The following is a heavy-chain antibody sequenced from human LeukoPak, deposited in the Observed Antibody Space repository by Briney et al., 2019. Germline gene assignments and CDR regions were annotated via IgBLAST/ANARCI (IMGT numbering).Heavy chain of an antibody. CDR3: ARHYTLVTAPGAYYMDV. CDR2: IYHTGTT. D-gene: IGHD6-13*01. J-gene: IGHJ6*03. Sequence: PSETRSLTCSVSGGSISSSTYFWGWIRQPPGKGLEWIGTIYHTGTTYYNPSLQSRVTISVDTSKNQFSLNLSSVTATDTAVYFCARHYTLVTAPGAYYMDVWGKGTTVTVSS. CDR1: GGSISSSTYF. V-gene: IGHV4-39*01.